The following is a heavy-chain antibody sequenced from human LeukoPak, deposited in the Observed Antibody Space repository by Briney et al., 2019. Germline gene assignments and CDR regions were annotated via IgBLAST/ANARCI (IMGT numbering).Heavy chain of an antibody. CDR1: GFIFRNYG. V-gene: IGHV3-30*02. CDR2: IRYDGNGE. J-gene: IGHJ4*02. D-gene: IGHD3/OR15-3a*01. Sequence: PGGSLRLSCAASGFIFRNYGMHWVRQAPGKGLEWVAFIRYDGNGEVYRDSVKGRFTISRDNSKNTLHLQLNSLRDEDTAVYYCAQSEKTGLPNGDLWTGHWGQGTLVSVSS. CDR3: AQSEKTGLPNGDLWTGH.